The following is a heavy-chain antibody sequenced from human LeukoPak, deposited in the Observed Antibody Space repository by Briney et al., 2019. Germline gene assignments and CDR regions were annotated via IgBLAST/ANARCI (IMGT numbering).Heavy chain of an antibody. D-gene: IGHD6-19*01. CDR1: GFTFSSYW. CDR2: IKQDGSEK. J-gene: IGHJ4*02. CDR3: ARGIAVVDY. V-gene: IGHV3-7*01. Sequence: GGSLSLSCAASGFTFSSYWMSWVRQAPGKGLERVANIKQDGSEKYCVDSEKGRFTISRDNAKNSLYLQMNSLRAEDTAVYYCARGIAVVDYWGQGTLVTVSS.